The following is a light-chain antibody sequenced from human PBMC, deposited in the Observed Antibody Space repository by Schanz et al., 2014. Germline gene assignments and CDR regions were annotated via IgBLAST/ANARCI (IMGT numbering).Light chain of an antibody. CDR2: GAS. J-gene: IGKJ1*01. CDR1: QSVSTN. Sequence: VVVTQTPATLSVSPGGTATLSCRASQSVSTNVAWYQQRLGQAPRLLIFGASTRAADVPGRFSGSGSGTDFTLTISRLEPEDFAVYYCQQYGSSPWTFGQGTKVEIK. CDR3: QQYGSSPWT. V-gene: IGKV3-20*01.